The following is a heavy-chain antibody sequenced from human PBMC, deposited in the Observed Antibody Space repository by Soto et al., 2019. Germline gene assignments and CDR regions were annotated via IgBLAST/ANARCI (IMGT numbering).Heavy chain of an antibody. CDR3: XXAXXSLPRMDV. Sequence: QVQLVQSGAEVKKPGASVKVSCKASGYTFTSYDINWVRQATGQGLEWMGWMNPNIDNTGYAQKFQGRVTMTRNTTINTAFMXXXSXXXXDTAXYFCXXAXXSLPRMDVWGQGTTVTVSS. CDR2: MNPNIDNT. V-gene: IGHV1-8*01. D-gene: IGHD3-16*02. CDR1: GYTFTSYD. J-gene: IGHJ6*02.